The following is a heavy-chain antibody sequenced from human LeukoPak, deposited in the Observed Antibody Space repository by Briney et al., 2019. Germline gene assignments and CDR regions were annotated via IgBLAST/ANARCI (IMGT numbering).Heavy chain of an antibody. D-gene: IGHD3-3*01. V-gene: IGHV1-18*01. J-gene: IGHJ6*02. Sequence: GASVKVSCEASGYTLTSYGINWMRQAPGQGLEWMGWISTQSGNTNYAQKVQGRLTLTTDRSTNTAYMELRGLRSEDTAVYYCATDSRSGLYYYYGMDVWGQGTTVTVSS. CDR1: GYTLTSYG. CDR2: ISTQSGNT. CDR3: ATDSRSGLYYYYGMDV.